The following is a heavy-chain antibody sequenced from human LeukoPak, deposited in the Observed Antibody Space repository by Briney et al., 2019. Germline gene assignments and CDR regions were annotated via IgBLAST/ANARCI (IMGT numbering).Heavy chain of an antibody. J-gene: IGHJ3*02. V-gene: IGHV3-7*01. CDR2: IKQDGSEK. CDR1: GFTFSSYW. D-gene: IGHD5-18*01. Sequence: PGGSLGLSCAASGFTFSSYWMSWVRQAPGKGLEWVANIKQDGSEKYYVDPVKGRFTISRDNAKNSLYLQMNSLRAEDTAVYYCAKDPLRYSYGSDAFDIWGQGTMVTVSS. CDR3: AKDPLRYSYGSDAFDI.